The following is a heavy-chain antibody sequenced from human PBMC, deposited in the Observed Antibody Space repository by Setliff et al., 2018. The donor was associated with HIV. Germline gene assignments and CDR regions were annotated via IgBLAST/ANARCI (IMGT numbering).Heavy chain of an antibody. CDR3: ARTKTLGAFDI. CDR2: ILSTGERT. CDR1: GFTFSSYE. D-gene: IGHD1-7*01. Sequence: PGGSLRLSCAASGFTFSSYEMNWVRQAPGEGLEWVSAILSTGERTFYADSVKGRFTISRDNSKNTVYLQMNSLRAEDTALYYCARTKTLGAFDIWGQGTMVTVSS. V-gene: IGHV3-23*01. J-gene: IGHJ3*02.